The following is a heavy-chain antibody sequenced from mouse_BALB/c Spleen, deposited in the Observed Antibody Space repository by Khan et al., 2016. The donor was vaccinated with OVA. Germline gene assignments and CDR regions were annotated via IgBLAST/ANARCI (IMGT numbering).Heavy chain of an antibody. CDR1: GYTFTNYV. J-gene: IGHJ2*01. V-gene: IGHV9-3-1*01. Sequence: QIQLVQSGPELKKPGETVKISCKASGYTFTNYVMNWVKQSPGKGLKWMGWINTYTGEPTYDDDFKGRFAFSLETSASTALLQVNGLKNGDTATYFCARFHGGYWGQGTTLTVAS. CDR2: INTYTGEP. CDR3: ARFHGGY.